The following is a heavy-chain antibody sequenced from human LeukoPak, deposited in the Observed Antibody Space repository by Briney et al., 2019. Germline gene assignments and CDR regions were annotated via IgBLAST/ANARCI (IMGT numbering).Heavy chain of an antibody. CDR3: ARDGVWGNSFTDY. Sequence: ASVKVSCKASGGTFSSYAISWVRQAPGQGLEWMGGIIPIFGTANYAQKFQGRITMTTDTSTSTAYMELRSLRSDDTAVYYCARDGVWGNSFTDYWGQGTLVTVSS. D-gene: IGHD3-16*01. CDR2: IIPIFGTA. V-gene: IGHV1-69*05. J-gene: IGHJ4*02. CDR1: GGTFSSYA.